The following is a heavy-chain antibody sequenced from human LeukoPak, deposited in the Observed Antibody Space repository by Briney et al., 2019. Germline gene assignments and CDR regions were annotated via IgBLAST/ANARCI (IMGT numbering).Heavy chain of an antibody. V-gene: IGHV3-23*01. CDR2: ISGSGGST. Sequence: PGGSLRLSCAASGFTFSSYAMSWVRKAPGKGLEWVSAISGSGGSTYYADSVKGRFTISRDNSKNTLYLQMNSLRAEDTAVYYCAKPPPSSSSPRYFDYWGQGTLVTVSS. D-gene: IGHD6-6*01. CDR1: GFTFSSYA. J-gene: IGHJ4*02. CDR3: AKPPPSSSSPRYFDY.